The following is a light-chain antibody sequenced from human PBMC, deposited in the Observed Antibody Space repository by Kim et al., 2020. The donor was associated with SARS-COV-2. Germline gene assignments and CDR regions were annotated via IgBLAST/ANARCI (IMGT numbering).Light chain of an antibody. Sequence: ELTQPPSASGTPGQRVTISCSGSTSNIGNYPVSWYQQVPGTAPKLLIYGNDERPSRVPDRFSGSKSGTSASLAISGLQSDDEADYYCAAWDDTLYGRVFGGGTQLTV. CDR2: GND. CDR1: TSNIGNYP. J-gene: IGLJ3*02. CDR3: AAWDDTLYGRV. V-gene: IGLV1-44*01.